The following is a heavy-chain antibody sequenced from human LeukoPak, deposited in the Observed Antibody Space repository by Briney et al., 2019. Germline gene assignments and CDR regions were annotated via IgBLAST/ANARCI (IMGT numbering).Heavy chain of an antibody. Sequence: KRGESLKISCKGSGYSFASYWIGWVRLMPGQGLEWMGIIYPGDSDTKYSPSFQGRVTIPADKSINTAYLQWSSLKASDTAIYYCARQDGSAYYYFDYWGQGTLVTVSS. J-gene: IGHJ4*02. CDR1: GYSFASYW. D-gene: IGHD6-19*01. V-gene: IGHV5-51*01. CDR3: ARQDGSAYYYFDY. CDR2: IYPGDSDT.